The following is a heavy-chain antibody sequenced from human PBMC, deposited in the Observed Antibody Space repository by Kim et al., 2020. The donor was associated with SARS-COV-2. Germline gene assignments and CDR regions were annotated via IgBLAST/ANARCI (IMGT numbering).Heavy chain of an antibody. V-gene: IGHV3-23*01. J-gene: IGHJ3*02. CDR3: ARALMPKFLTYDVFDM. CDR1: GFTFDAYA. D-gene: IGHD2-2*01. Sequence: GGSLRLSCAASGFTFDAYAMHWVRQAPGKGPEWVSTISARGLLTDYADALQGRVTISRDNSKNELYLQMNRLRGDDTAVYYCARALMPKFLTYDVFDMWGRGAMVIVSS. CDR2: ISARGLLT.